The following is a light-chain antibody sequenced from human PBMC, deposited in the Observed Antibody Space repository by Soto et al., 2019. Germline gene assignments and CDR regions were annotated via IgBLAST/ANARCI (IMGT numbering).Light chain of an antibody. CDR2: DAN. CDR1: SSDVGSYNL. V-gene: IGLV2-23*01. Sequence: QSALTQPASMSGSPGQSITISCTGTSSDVGSYNLVSWYQHHPGEAPKLIIYDANKRPSGISNRFSGSKSGNTASLTISGLQAEDEADYYCCSYAGSTTFYVFGIGTKLTVL. CDR3: CSYAGSTTFYV. J-gene: IGLJ1*01.